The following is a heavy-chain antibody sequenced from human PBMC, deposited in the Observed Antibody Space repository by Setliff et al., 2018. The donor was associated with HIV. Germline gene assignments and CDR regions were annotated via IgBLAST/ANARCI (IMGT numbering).Heavy chain of an antibody. CDR1: GGSISSSLYY. CDR2: IDARGSA. CDR3: ARDGSEHYPLEGWLDP. J-gene: IGHJ5*02. V-gene: IGHV4-61*02. D-gene: IGHD3-3*02. Sequence: NPSETLSLTCTVSGGSISSSLYYWSWMRQAAGKGLEWIGRIDARGSANYNPSLNSRVTISVDTSKNHFSLTLSSVTAADTAVYYCARDGSEHYPLEGWLDPWGQGTLVTVSS.